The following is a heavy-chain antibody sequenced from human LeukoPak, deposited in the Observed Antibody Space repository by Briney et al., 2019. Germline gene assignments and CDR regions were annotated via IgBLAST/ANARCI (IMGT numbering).Heavy chain of an antibody. CDR1: GFTFSSYG. Sequence: GGSLRLSCAASGFTFSSYGMSWVRQAPGKGLEGVANIKQDGSEKYYVDSVKGRFTISRDNAKNSLYLQMNSLRAEDTAVYYCAISHQLLGYGMDVWGQGTTVTVSS. D-gene: IGHD2-2*01. V-gene: IGHV3-7*01. J-gene: IGHJ6*02. CDR2: IKQDGSEK. CDR3: AISHQLLGYGMDV.